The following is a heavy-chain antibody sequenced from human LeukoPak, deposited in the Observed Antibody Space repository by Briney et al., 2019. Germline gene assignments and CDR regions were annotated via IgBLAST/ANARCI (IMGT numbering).Heavy chain of an antibody. CDR1: GFTFSSYG. V-gene: IGHV3-30*03. CDR3: ARGVRGKNWFDP. D-gene: IGHD3-10*01. CDR2: ISYDGSNK. J-gene: IGHJ5*02. Sequence: HTGGSLRLSCAASGFTFSSYGMHWVRQAPGKGLEWVAVISYDGSNKYYADSVKGRFTISRDNSKNMLYLQMNSLRAKDTAVHYCARGVRGKNWFDPWGQGTLVTVSS.